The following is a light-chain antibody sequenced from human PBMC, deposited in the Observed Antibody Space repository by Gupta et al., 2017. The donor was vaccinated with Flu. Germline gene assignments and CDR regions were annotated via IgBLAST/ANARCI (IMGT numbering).Light chain of an antibody. CDR3: AAWDDSLRRPV. J-gene: IGLJ3*02. V-gene: IGLV1-47*01. CDR2: RNN. Sequence: VTIACSGISSNIGSNYVHWYQQLPGTAPKLLLFRNNQRPSGVPDRFSGSKSGTSASLAIXGXRSEDEXYYYCAAWDDSLRRPVFGGGTKVTVL. CDR1: SSNIGSNY.